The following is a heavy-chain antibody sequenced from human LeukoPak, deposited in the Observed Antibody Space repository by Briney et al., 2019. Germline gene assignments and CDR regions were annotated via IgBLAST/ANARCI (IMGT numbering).Heavy chain of an antibody. Sequence: GASVKVSCKASGYTFTSYGISWVRQAPGQGLEWMGWISAYNGNTNYAQKLQGRVTMTTDTSTSTAYMELRSLRSDGTAVYYCARDRPDYYDSSGYYFLADYWGQGTLVTVSS. D-gene: IGHD3-22*01. CDR2: ISAYNGNT. CDR1: GYTFTSYG. J-gene: IGHJ4*02. CDR3: ARDRPDYYDSSGYYFLADY. V-gene: IGHV1-18*01.